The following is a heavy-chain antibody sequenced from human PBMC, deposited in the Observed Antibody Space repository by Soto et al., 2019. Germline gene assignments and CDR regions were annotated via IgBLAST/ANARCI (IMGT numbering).Heavy chain of an antibody. D-gene: IGHD3-22*01. CDR2: IGTAGDT. V-gene: IGHV3-13*01. J-gene: IGHJ6*02. CDR3: ARMGYGSSGYYYYYGMDV. CDR1: GFTFSSYD. Sequence: GGSLRLSCAASGFTFSSYDMHWVRQATGKGLEWVSAIGTAGDTYYPGSVKGRFTISRENAKNSLYLQMNSLRAGDTAVYYCARMGYGSSGYYYYYGMDVWGQGTTVTVSS.